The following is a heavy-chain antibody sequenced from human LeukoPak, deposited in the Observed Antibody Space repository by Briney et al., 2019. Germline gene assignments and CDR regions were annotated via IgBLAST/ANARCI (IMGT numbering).Heavy chain of an antibody. CDR2: ISGSGGST. V-gene: IGHV3-23*01. D-gene: IGHD6-19*01. J-gene: IGHJ4*02. Sequence: PGGSLRLSCAASGLTFSGSPMSWVRQAPGKGLEWVSAISGSGGSTYYADSVKGRFTISRGNSKNTLYLQMNSLRAEDTAVYYCAKSIAVAGEFDYWGQGTLVTVSS. CDR3: AKSIAVAGEFDY. CDR1: GLTFSGSP.